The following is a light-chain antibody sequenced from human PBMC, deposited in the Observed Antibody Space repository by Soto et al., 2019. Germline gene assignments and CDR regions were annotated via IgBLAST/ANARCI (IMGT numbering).Light chain of an antibody. J-gene: IGLJ1*01. Sequence: QSALTQPASVSGSPGQSITISCTGTSSDVGGYNYVSWYQHHPGKAPKLMIYEVSNRPSGVSNRFSGSKSGNTASLTISGLQAEDEADYYCCSYTSANTFVFGTGTKLTVL. CDR2: EVS. CDR1: SSDVGGYNY. V-gene: IGLV2-14*01. CDR3: CSYTSANTFV.